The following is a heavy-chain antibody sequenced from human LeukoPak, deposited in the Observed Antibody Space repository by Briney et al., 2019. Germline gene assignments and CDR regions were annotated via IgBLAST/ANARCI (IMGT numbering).Heavy chain of an antibody. J-gene: IGHJ4*02. V-gene: IGHV3-53*01. D-gene: IGHD4-11*01. CDR3: ARDRYDYSTQFDY. CDR2: IYSGGST. Sequence: GGFLRLSCAASGFTVSSNYMSWVRQAPGKGLEWVSVIYSGGSTYYADSVKGRFTISRDNSKNTLYLQMNSLRAEDTAVYYCARDRYDYSTQFDYWGQGTLVTVSS. CDR1: GFTVSSNY.